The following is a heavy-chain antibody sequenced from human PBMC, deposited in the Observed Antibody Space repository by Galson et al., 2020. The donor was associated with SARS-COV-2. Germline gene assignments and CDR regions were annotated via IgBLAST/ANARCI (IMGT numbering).Heavy chain of an antibody. CDR3: ARDAAMIVVVITHPSPKKFDY. CDR1: GGSFSGYY. V-gene: IGHV4-34*01. Sequence: SETLSLTCAVYGGSFSGYYWSWIRQPPGKGLEWIGEINHSGSTNYNPSLKSRVTISVDTSKNQFSLKLSSVTAADTAVYYCARDAAMIVVVITHPSPKKFDYWGQGTLVTVSS. J-gene: IGHJ4*02. D-gene: IGHD3-22*01. CDR2: INHSGST.